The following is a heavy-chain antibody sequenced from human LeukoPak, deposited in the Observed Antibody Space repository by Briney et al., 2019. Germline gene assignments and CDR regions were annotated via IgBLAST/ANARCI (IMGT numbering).Heavy chain of an antibody. V-gene: IGHV3-23*01. Sequence: PGGSLRLSCVASGFTFSNYGMNWVRQAPGKGLEWVSGIVGSGVTTYYADSVKGRFTISRDKSKNTLYLQMNSLRPEDTAVYYCTNGPSKDGYNYSFDYWGQGTLVTVSS. J-gene: IGHJ4*02. CDR2: IVGSGVTT. CDR1: GFTFSNYG. D-gene: IGHD5-24*01. CDR3: TNGPSKDGYNYSFDY.